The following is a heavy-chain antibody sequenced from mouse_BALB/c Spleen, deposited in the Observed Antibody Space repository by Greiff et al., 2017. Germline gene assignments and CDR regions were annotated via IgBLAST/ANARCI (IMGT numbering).Heavy chain of an antibody. J-gene: IGHJ1*01. V-gene: IGHV3-8*02. D-gene: IGHD2-1*01. CDR3: ARCFGNYPSYWYFDV. CDR1: GDSITSGY. Sequence: EVQLVESGPSLVKPSQTLSLTCSVTGDSITSGYWNWIRKFPGNKLEYMGYISYSGSTYYNPSLKSRISSTRDTSKNQYYLQLNSVTTEDTATYYCARCFGNYPSYWYFDVWGAGTTVTVSS. CDR2: ISYSGST.